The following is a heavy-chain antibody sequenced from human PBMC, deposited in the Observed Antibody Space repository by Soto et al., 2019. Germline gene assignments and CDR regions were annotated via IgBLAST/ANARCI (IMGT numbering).Heavy chain of an antibody. CDR1: GGSISSGGYY. CDR3: ARDHGSTMVRGPFDP. V-gene: IGHV4-31*03. CDR2: IYYSGST. Sequence: PSETLSLTCTVSGGSISSGGYYWGWIRQHPGKGLEWIGYIYYSGSTYYNPSLKSRVTISVDTSKNQFSLKLSSVTAADTAVYYCARDHGSTMVRGPFDPWGQGTLVTVSS. J-gene: IGHJ5*02. D-gene: IGHD3-10*01.